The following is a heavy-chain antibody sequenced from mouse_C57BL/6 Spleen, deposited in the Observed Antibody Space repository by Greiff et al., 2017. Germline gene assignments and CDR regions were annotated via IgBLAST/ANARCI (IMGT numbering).Heavy chain of an antibody. CDR1: GYSITSGYD. V-gene: IGHV3-1*01. Sequence: EVMLVESGPGMVKPSQSLSLTCTVTGYSITSGYDWHWIRHFPGNKLEWMGYISYSGSTNYNPSLKSRISITHDTSKNHFFLKLNSVTTDDTATYYCAREDGSSSAFAYWGQGTLVTVSA. J-gene: IGHJ3*01. CDR3: AREDGSSSAFAY. CDR2: ISYSGST. D-gene: IGHD1-1*01.